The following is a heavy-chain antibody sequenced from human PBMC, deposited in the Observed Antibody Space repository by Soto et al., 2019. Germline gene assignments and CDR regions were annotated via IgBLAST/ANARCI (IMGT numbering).Heavy chain of an antibody. CDR2: IYSGGGT. J-gene: IGHJ4*02. D-gene: IGHD3-3*01. CDR3: ARVDFWRGRGFDY. Sequence: EVQLVESGGGLVQPGGSLRLSCAASGFAVSNDYMTWVRQAPGKGLEWVSGIYSGGGTYYADSVKGRFAISRHTSRNTLYLQMNSLRDEDTAVYYCARVDFWRGRGFDYWGQGTLVTVSA. V-gene: IGHV3-53*04. CDR1: GFAVSNDY.